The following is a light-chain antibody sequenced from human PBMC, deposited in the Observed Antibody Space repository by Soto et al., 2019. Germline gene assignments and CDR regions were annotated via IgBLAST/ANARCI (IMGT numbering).Light chain of an antibody. V-gene: IGLV3-21*04. Sequence: SYELTQPPSVSVAPGKTARITCGANKIGSKSVHWYQQKPGQAPVLVIYYDSDRPSGIPERFSGSNSGNTATLTISRVEAGDEAYYYCQVWDSSSDHVAFGGGTKVTVL. CDR1: KIGSKS. J-gene: IGLJ2*01. CDR2: YDS. CDR3: QVWDSSSDHVA.